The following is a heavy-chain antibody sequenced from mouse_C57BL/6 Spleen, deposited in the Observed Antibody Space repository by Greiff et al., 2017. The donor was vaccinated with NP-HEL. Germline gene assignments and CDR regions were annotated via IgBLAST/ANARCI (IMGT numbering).Heavy chain of an antibody. J-gene: IGHJ4*01. D-gene: IGHD1-1*01. CDR2: IDPSDSYT. V-gene: IGHV1-50*01. Sequence: QVQLQQPGAELVKPGASVKLSCKASGYTFTSYWMQWVKQRPGQGLEWIGEIDPSDSYTNYNQKFKGKATLTVDTSSSTAYMQLSSLTSEDSAVYYCARGHYYGSSYRNAMDYWGQGTSVTVSS. CDR3: ARGHYYGSSYRNAMDY. CDR1: GYTFTSYW.